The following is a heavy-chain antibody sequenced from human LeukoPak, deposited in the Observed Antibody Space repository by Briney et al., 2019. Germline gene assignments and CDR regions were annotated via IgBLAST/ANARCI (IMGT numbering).Heavy chain of an antibody. J-gene: IGHJ4*02. CDR2: IPSNGGTT. D-gene: IGHD2-21*02. V-gene: IGHV3-64D*06. CDR3: VRDRVVVTATFDC. CDR1: GFTFSGYA. Sequence: PGGSLRLSCSASGFTFSGYAMHWVRQAPGKGLEYVSGIPSNGGTTYYADSVKGRFTISRDNPKNTLYLQMSSLRAEDTTVYFCVRDRVVVTATFDCWGQGTLATVSS.